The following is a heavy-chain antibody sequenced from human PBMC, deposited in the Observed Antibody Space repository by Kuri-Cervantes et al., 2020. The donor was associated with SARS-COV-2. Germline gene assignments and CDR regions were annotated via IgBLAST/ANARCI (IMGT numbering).Heavy chain of an antibody. D-gene: IGHD6-13*01. V-gene: IGHV4-38-2*02. CDR2: IYHSGST. J-gene: IGHJ4*02. CDR1: GYSISSGYY. Sequence: SETLSLTCTVSGYSISSGYYWGWSRQPPGKGLEWIGSIYHSGSTYYNPSLKSRVTISVDTSKNQFSLKLSSVTAADTAVHYCARVPIAAPEYWGQGTLVTVSS. CDR3: ARVPIAAPEY.